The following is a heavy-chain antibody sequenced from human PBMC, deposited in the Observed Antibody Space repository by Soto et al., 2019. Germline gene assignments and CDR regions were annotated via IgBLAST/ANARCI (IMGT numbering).Heavy chain of an antibody. Sequence: QVQLVQSGAEVKTPGASVKVSCRASGYSFRTHGISWVRQAPGQGLEWMGWISTYDDKTNFPQKFHGRITMTVDTSTMTDYMELRSLSSDDTAVYFCARDLGYCNSSGCLRNWFDTWGQGTLVTVSS. CDR2: ISTYDDKT. V-gene: IGHV1-18*01. D-gene: IGHD2-15*01. CDR3: ARDLGYCNSSGCLRNWFDT. CDR1: GYSFRTHG. J-gene: IGHJ5*02.